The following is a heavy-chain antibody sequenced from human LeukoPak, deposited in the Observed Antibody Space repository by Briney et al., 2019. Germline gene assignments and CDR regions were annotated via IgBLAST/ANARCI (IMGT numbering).Heavy chain of an antibody. Sequence: GGSLRLSCAASGFTFSSYSMNWVRQPPGKGLEWVSSISSSSSYIYYADPVKGRFTISRDNAKNSLYLQMNSLRAEDTAVYYCARDHGQDIVVVPAAMMGDADYWGQGTLVTVSS. J-gene: IGHJ4*02. CDR3: ARDHGQDIVVVPAAMMGDADY. CDR2: ISSSSSYI. V-gene: IGHV3-21*01. CDR1: GFTFSSYS. D-gene: IGHD2-2*01.